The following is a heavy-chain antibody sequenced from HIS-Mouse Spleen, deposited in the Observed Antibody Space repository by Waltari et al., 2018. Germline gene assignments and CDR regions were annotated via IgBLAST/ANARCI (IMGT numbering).Heavy chain of an antibody. D-gene: IGHD3-16*01. V-gene: IGHV3-23*01. CDR1: GFTFSSYA. CDR2: MRGSGGRT. Sequence: EVQLLESGGGLVQPGGSLRLSCAASGFTFSSYAMSWVRQAPGKGRVLCSAMRGSGGRTYYADSVKGRFTISRDNSKNTLYLQMNSLRAEDTAVYYCAKEGEMPDYFDYWGQGTLVTVSS. J-gene: IGHJ4*02. CDR3: AKEGEMPDYFDY.